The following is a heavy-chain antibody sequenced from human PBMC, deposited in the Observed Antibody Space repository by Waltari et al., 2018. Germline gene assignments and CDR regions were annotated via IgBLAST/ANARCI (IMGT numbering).Heavy chain of an antibody. Sequence: QLQLQESGPGLVKPSETLSLTCTVSGGSISSSSYYWGWIRQPPGKGLEWIGSIYYSGTTSYTPSLQSRVTISVDTSKNQFSLKLSSVTAADTAVYYCARVRVPYSSSSDFQHWGQGTLVTVSS. V-gene: IGHV4-39*07. CDR3: ARVRVPYSSSSDFQH. CDR1: GGSISSSSYY. J-gene: IGHJ1*01. D-gene: IGHD6-6*01. CDR2: IYYSGTT.